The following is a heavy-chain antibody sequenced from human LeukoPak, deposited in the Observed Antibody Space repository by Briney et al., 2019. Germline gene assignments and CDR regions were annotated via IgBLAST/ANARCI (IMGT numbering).Heavy chain of an antibody. CDR1: GFTFSSYA. CDR2: ISYDGSNK. V-gene: IGHV3-30*04. Sequence: GGSLRLSCAASGFTFSSYAMHWVRQAPGKGLEWVSLISYDGSNKYYADSVKGRFTISRDNSKNTLYLQKNSLRAEDTAVYYCARGPYPAVYCFDYWGQGTLVTVSS. J-gene: IGHJ4*02. CDR3: ARGPYPAVYCFDY.